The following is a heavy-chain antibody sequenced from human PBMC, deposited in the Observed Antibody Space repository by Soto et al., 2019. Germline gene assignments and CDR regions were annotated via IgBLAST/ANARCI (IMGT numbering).Heavy chain of an antibody. CDR1: GYTFTSYD. J-gene: IGHJ3*02. CDR3: ARDCSSTSCYVEGDAFDI. V-gene: IGHV1-8*01. D-gene: IGHD2-2*01. CDR2: MNPNSGNT. Sequence: VKVSCKASGYTFTSYDINWVRQATGQGLEWMGWMNPNSGNTGYAQKFQGRVTMTRNTSISTAYMELSSLRSEDTAVYYCARDCSSTSCYVEGDAFDIWGQGTMVTVSS.